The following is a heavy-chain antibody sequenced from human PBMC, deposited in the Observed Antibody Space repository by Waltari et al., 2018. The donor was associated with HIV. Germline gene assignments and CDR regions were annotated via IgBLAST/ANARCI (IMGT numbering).Heavy chain of an antibody. CDR2: ISGSGGST. D-gene: IGHD3-22*01. CDR3: AKDKAFSYYYDTSGYYTACFDY. CDR1: GFTFSTYG. Sequence: EVQLLESGGGLVQPGGSLRLSCGASGFTFSTYGLSWVRQAPGEGLEWVSIISGSGGSTYYADSVKGRFTISRDNSKNTVYLQMNSLRAEDTAVYYCAKDKAFSYYYDTSGYYTACFDYWGQGTLVTVSS. J-gene: IGHJ4*02. V-gene: IGHV3-23*01.